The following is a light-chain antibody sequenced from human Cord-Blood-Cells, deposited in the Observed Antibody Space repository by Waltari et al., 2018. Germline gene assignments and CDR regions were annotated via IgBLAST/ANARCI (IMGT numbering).Light chain of an antibody. Sequence: QSALTQPAPVSGSPGHSLTISYPGTSTDVGGNNYDPWYQQHPGKAPKLMIYDVSNRPSGVSNRFSGSKSGNTASLTISGLQAEDEADYYCSSYTSSSTLVFGGGTKLTVL. J-gene: IGLJ2*01. CDR2: DVS. CDR1: STDVGGNNY. CDR3: SSYTSSSTLV. V-gene: IGLV2-14*01.